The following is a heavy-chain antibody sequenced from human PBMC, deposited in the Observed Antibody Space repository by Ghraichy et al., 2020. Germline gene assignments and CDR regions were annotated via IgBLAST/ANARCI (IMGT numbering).Heavy chain of an antibody. CDR1: GGSISSSSYY. Sequence: SETLSLTCTVSGGSISSSSYYWGWIRQPPGKGLEWIGSIYYSGSTYYNPSLKSRVTISVDTSKNQFSLKLSSVTAADTAVYYCASHIIGLELLSHAFDIWGQGTMVTVSS. D-gene: IGHD1-7*01. J-gene: IGHJ3*02. CDR3: ASHIIGLELLSHAFDI. CDR2: IYYSGST. V-gene: IGHV4-39*01.